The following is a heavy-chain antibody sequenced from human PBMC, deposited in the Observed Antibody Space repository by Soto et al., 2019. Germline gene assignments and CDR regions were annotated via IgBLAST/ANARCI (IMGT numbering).Heavy chain of an antibody. V-gene: IGHV5-51*01. CDR2: IYPGDSDT. CDR1: GYSFTSYW. J-gene: IGHJ6*02. D-gene: IGHD3-9*01. CDR3: ARHPLILTGTYYYYYGMDV. Sequence: PGESLKISCKGSGYSFTSYWIGWVRQMPGKGLEWMGIIYPGDSDTRYSPSFQGQVTISADKSISTAYLQWSSLKASDTAMYYCARHPLILTGTYYYYYGMDVWGQGTTVTVSS.